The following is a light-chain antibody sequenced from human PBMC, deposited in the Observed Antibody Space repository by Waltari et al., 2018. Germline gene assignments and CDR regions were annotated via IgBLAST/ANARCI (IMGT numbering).Light chain of an antibody. CDR1: QTFLDSSTNQNY. Sequence: DIVMTQSPDSLAVSLGERATIHCKSSQTFLDSSTNQNYLVWYQQKQGQPPKMLIYLASTRVSGVPDRCSCSGSGKDCTLTISILQAEDVAVYYCQQYDDSPLTFGQGTKVEIK. CDR2: LAS. CDR3: QQYDDSPLT. V-gene: IGKV4-1*01. J-gene: IGKJ1*01.